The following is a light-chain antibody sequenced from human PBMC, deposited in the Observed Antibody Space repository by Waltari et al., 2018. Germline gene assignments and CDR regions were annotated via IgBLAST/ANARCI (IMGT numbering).Light chain of an antibody. J-gene: IGLJ1*01. Sequence: QSVLTQPPSVSGAPGPRVTISCSGSNSNIGAGYDVPWYQQLPGTAPKLLIYGNTNRPSGVPDRFSGSKSGTSASLAISGLRAEDEADFYCQSYDSSLSTYVFGTGTKLTVL. CDR3: QSYDSSLSTYV. CDR2: GNT. CDR1: NSNIGAGYD. V-gene: IGLV1-40*01.